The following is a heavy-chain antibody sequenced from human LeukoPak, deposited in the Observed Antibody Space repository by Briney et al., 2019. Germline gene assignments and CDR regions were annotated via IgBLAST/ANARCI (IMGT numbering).Heavy chain of an antibody. J-gene: IGHJ5*02. V-gene: IGHV3-23*01. CDR1: GFRFSNYA. CDR2: LSRSGSRT. Sequence: GGSLRLSCVGSGFRFSNYAMNWVRQAPGKGLQWVSALSRSGSRTFYADSVKGRFTTSRDNSKNTLYLQMDSLRAEDTAIYYCAKDDSSGYYHDHWGQGTLVTVSS. D-gene: IGHD3-22*01. CDR3: AKDDSSGYYHDH.